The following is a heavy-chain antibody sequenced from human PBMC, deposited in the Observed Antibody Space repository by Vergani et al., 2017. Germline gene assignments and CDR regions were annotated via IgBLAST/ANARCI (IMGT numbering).Heavy chain of an antibody. D-gene: IGHD1-14*01. J-gene: IGHJ5*02. CDR2: TWYAGNHK. CDR1: GGTFNQYC. Sequence: QVQLVESGGGVVQPGRSLRLSCAASGGTFNQYCMHWVRQAPGKGLEWVAVTWYAGNHKQYADSVKGRFTISRDNSKSTMYLQMNSLRDEDTGVYYCARDLRLLYNRFDPWGQGTLVTVSS. CDR3: ARDLRLLYNRFDP. V-gene: IGHV3-33*01.